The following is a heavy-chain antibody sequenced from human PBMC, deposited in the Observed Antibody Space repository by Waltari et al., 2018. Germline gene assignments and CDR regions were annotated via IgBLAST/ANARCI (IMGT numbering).Heavy chain of an antibody. CDR1: EFTLRNSA. Sequence: DVRLSESGGGLAQPGGSLRLSCVASEFTLRNSAMRWVRQAPGKGLEWVSALVRSGFGTHYADSVKGRFAISRDNAKNTLYLQMNSLRAEDTAVYYCAKCEMYDSGWCAFFRYWGQGTLVTVSS. D-gene: IGHD6-19*01. CDR2: LVRSGFGT. V-gene: IGHV3-23*01. CDR3: AKCEMYDSGWCAFFRY. J-gene: IGHJ4*02.